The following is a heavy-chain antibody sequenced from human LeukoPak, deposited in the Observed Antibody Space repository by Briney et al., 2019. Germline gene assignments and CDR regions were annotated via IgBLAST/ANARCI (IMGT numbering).Heavy chain of an antibody. CDR2: IRYDGSKK. V-gene: IGHV3-30*02. CDR1: GFAFRSHA. D-gene: IGHD1-1*01. CDR3: AKEFAHWIPDY. Sequence: GGSLRLSCTASGFAFRSHAMHWVRQAPGKGLEWVAFIRYDGSKKFYADSVKGRFTISRDNSKNTLYLQMNSLRAEDTAVYYCAKEFAHWIPDYWGQGTLVTVSS. J-gene: IGHJ4*02.